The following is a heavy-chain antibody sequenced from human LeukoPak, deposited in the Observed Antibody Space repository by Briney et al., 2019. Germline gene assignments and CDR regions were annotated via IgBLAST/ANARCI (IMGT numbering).Heavy chain of an antibody. CDR1: GDSFSSNYW. CDR2: IYHSGTT. Sequence: PSETLSLSCAVSGDSFSSNYWWNWVRQSPGKGLEWIGEIYHSGTTNYNPSLKSRVSTSLDKSKNQLSLKVNSVTAADTAVYYCARDRGGLTYGKDIWGQGTTVTVSS. D-gene: IGHD2-15*01. CDR3: ARDRGGLTYGKDI. V-gene: IGHV4-4*02. J-gene: IGHJ6*02.